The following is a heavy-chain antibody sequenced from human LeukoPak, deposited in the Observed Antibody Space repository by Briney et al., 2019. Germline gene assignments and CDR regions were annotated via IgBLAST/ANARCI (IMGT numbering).Heavy chain of an antibody. J-gene: IGHJ4*02. CDR3: ARNLGYCSGGRCFPFDY. Sequence: PGGSLRLSCAASGFTLSSNWMSWVRQAPGKGLEWVANIRQDGSEKYYVDSVKGRFTISRDNAKNSLYLPMNSLRAEDTAVYYCARNLGYCSGGRCFPFDYWGQGTLVTVSS. D-gene: IGHD2-15*01. CDR2: IRQDGSEK. V-gene: IGHV3-7*01. CDR1: GFTLSSNW.